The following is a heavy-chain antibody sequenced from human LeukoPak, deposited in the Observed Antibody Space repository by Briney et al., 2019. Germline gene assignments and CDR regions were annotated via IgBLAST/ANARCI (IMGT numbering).Heavy chain of an antibody. CDR2: ISSRSSYI. V-gene: IGHV3-21*01. J-gene: IGHJ4*02. CDR1: GFTFSSYS. D-gene: IGHD5-12*01. CDR3: ARGSTGGYSGYDATRKNFDY. Sequence: GGSLRLSCAASGFTFSSYSMNWVRRAPGKGLEWVSSISSRSSYIYYTDSVKGRFTISRDNAKNSLYLQMNSLRAEDTALYYCARGSTGGYSGYDATRKNFDYWGQGTLVTVSS.